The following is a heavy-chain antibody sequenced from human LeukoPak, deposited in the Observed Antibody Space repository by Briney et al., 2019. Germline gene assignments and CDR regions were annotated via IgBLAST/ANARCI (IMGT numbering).Heavy chain of an antibody. Sequence: SETLSLTCTVSRGSISSGTYYWSWIRQPAGEGLEWIGRIYNSGSTSYNPSLKSRVTISMDTSKNQFSLKLSSVTAADTAVYYCARGRDDDVWGSYPTCFDYWGQGALVTVSS. CDR3: ARGRDDDVWGSYPTCFDY. D-gene: IGHD3-16*02. V-gene: IGHV4-61*02. J-gene: IGHJ4*02. CDR2: IYNSGST. CDR1: RGSISSGTYY.